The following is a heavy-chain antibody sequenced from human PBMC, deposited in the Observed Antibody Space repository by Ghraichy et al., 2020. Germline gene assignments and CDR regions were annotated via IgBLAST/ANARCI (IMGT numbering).Heavy chain of an antibody. V-gene: IGHV3-48*02. CDR3: AGERTWFGGTDAFDI. CDR1: GFTFSSYS. D-gene: IGHD3-10*01. CDR2: ISSSSSPI. Sequence: GSLRLSCAASGFTFSSYSMNWVRQAPGKGLEWVSCISSSSSPIYYADSVKGRFTISRDNAKNSLYLQMNSLRDEETAVYYCAGERTWFGGTDAFDIWGLGTMVTVSS. J-gene: IGHJ3*02.